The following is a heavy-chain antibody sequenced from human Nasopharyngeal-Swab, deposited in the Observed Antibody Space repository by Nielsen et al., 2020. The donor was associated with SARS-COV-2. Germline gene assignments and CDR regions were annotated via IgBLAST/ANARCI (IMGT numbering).Heavy chain of an antibody. CDR3: AKDSQTYCGGDCYSLHDAFDI. D-gene: IGHD2-21*02. CDR1: GFTFSSYA. Sequence: GESLKISCAASGFTFSSYAMSWVRQAPGKGLEWVSAISGSGGSTYYADSVKGRFTISRDNSKNTLYLQMNSLRAEDTAVYYCAKDSQTYCGGDCYSLHDAFDIWGQGTMVTVSS. V-gene: IGHV3-23*01. CDR2: ISGSGGST. J-gene: IGHJ3*02.